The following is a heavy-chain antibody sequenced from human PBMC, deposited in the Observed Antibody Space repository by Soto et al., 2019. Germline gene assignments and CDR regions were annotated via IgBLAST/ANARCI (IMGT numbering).Heavy chain of an antibody. CDR3: AREGVYRGAYYYYGMDV. Sequence: GASVKVSCKASGYTFTSYGISWVRQAPGQGLEWMGWISSYNANTNYEQKLQGRVTMTTDTSTNTAYMELRSLKFDDTAVYYCAREGVYRGAYYYYGMDVWGQGTTVTVS. CDR1: GYTFTSYG. J-gene: IGHJ6*02. V-gene: IGHV1-18*01. CDR2: ISSYNANT. D-gene: IGHD3-10*01.